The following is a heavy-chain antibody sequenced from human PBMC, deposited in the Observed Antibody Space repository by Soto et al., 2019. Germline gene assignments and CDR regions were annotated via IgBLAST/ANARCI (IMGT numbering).Heavy chain of an antibody. Sequence: PGGSLRLSCAASGFTFSSYAMSGVRQAPGKGLEWVSAISGSGGSTYYADSVKGRFTISRDNSKNTLYLQMNSLRAEDTAVYYCAKARARYYDSSGYYPFDYWGQGT. CDR2: ISGSGGST. V-gene: IGHV3-23*01. CDR1: GFTFSSYA. D-gene: IGHD3-22*01. J-gene: IGHJ4*02. CDR3: AKARARYYDSSGYYPFDY.